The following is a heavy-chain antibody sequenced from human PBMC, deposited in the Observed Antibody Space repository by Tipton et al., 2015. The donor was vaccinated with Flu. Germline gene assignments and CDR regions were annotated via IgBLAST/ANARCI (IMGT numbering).Heavy chain of an antibody. CDR2: IYTTGTT. CDR1: GGSISSGSYY. D-gene: IGHD3-10*01. V-gene: IGHV4-61*02. Sequence: TLSLTCTVSGGSISSGSYYWSWIRQPAGKGLEWIGRIYTTGTTNYNPSLKSRVTMSADTSKNKFSLGLRSVTAADTAVYYCARIYYYGSGDYYLDSWGQGTLVTVSS. J-gene: IGHJ4*02. CDR3: ARIYYYGSGDYYLDS.